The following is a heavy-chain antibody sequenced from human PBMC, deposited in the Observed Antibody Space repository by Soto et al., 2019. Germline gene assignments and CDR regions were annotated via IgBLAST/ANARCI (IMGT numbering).Heavy chain of an antibody. CDR3: ARRWGRSFAY. CDR1: GGSISSYY. J-gene: IGHJ4*02. CDR2: IYYSGST. D-gene: IGHD2-15*01. Sequence: SETLSLTCTVSGGSISSYYWSWIRQPPGKGLEWIGYIYYSGSTNYNPSLKSRVTISVDTSKNQFSLKLSSVTAADTAVYYCARRWGRSFAYWGQGTLVTVSS. V-gene: IGHV4-59*08.